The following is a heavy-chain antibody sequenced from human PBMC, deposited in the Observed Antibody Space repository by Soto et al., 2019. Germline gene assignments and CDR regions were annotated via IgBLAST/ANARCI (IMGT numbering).Heavy chain of an antibody. V-gene: IGHV1-18*01. Sequence: QVQLVQSGAEVKKPGASVKVSCKASGYTFTSYGISWVRQAPGQGLEWMGWISAYNGNTNYAQKLQGRVTMTTDTSTSTAYMELRSLRSDVTAVYYCAVVDYDFWSDYDGMDVWGQGTTVTVSS. J-gene: IGHJ6*02. CDR3: AVVDYDFWSDYDGMDV. CDR1: GYTFTSYG. CDR2: ISAYNGNT. D-gene: IGHD3-3*01.